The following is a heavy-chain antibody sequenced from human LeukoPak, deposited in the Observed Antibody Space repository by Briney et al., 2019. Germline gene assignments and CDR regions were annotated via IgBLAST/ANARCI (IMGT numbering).Heavy chain of an antibody. V-gene: IGHV3-48*03. CDR2: IASTGSSM. D-gene: IGHD3-10*01. Sequence: MILSYAASGSIFSSYEMNWVRQPPGKGMEWVSFIASTGSSMYCAHSVKGRFTISRDNGKNSLCLQMNSLIAEDTAVYYCARYGYGTHVWGQGTTVTVSS. CDR3: ARYGYGTHV. CDR1: GSIFSSYE. J-gene: IGHJ6*02.